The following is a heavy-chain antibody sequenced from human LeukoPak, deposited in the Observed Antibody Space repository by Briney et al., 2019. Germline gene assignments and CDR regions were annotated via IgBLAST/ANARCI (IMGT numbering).Heavy chain of an antibody. Sequence: SGPTLVKPTQTLTLTCTFSGFSLSTSGVGVGWIRQPPGKALEWLALIYWGDDKRYSPSLKSRLTITKDTSKNQVVLTMTNMDPVDAATYYCAHKNITKSLDYWGQGTLVTVSS. CDR3: AHKNITKSLDY. CDR1: GFSLSTSGVG. J-gene: IGHJ4*02. CDR2: IYWGDDK. D-gene: IGHD3-10*01. V-gene: IGHV2-5*02.